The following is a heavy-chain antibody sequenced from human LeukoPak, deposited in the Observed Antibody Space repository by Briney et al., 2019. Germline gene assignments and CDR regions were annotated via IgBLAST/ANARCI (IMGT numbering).Heavy chain of an antibody. D-gene: IGHD1-26*01. CDR3: ARALGSYSDY. CDR2: ISSSGSTI. Sequence: GGSLRLSCAASGFTFSSYEMNWVRQAPGKGLEWVSYISSSGSTIYYADSVKGRFTISRDNAKNSLYLQMNSPRAEDTAVYYCARALGSYSDYWGQGTLVTVSS. CDR1: GFTFSSYE. V-gene: IGHV3-48*03. J-gene: IGHJ4*02.